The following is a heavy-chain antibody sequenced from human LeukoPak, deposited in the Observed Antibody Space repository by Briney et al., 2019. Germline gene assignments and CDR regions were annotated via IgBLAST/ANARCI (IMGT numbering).Heavy chain of an antibody. CDR2: ISNNGGST. D-gene: IGHD6-6*01. CDR1: GFTFSNYA. CDR3: ASGFGSSLEDYFDY. V-gene: IGHV3-64*01. J-gene: IGHJ4*02. Sequence: PGESLRLSCAASGFTFSNYAMHWVRQAPGKGLEYVSGISNNGGSTYYANSVKGRFTTSRDNSKNTLYLQMGSLRAEDMAVCFCASGFGSSLEDYFDYWGQGTLVTVSS.